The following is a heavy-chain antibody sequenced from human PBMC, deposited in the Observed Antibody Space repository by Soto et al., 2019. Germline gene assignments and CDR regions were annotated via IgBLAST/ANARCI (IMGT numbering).Heavy chain of an antibody. J-gene: IGHJ1*01. CDR3: ALGGYCSGGGCLYQH. CDR2: ISYDGSNK. Sequence: QVQLVESGGGVVQPGRSLRLSCAASGFTFSAYGMHWVRQAPGKGLEWVTVISYDGSNKYYADSVKGRFSISRDNAQRSLFLQMNDLRVDETALYYCALGGYCSGGGCLYQHWGQGTPLTVSA. D-gene: IGHD2-15*01. V-gene: IGHV3-30*03. CDR1: GFTFSAYG.